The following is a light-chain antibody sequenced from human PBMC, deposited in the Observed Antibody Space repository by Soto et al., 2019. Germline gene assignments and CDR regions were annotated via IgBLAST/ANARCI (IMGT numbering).Light chain of an antibody. CDR1: QSVSSN. Sequence: DIGMTQSPATLSVSPEERATLSCRASQSVSSNLAWYQQKPGQAPRLLIYGASTRATGIPARFSGSASGTEFTLTITSLQSEDFAVYYCQHYANWPLTFGGGTKVDI. CDR3: QHYANWPLT. V-gene: IGKV3-15*01. J-gene: IGKJ4*01. CDR2: GAS.